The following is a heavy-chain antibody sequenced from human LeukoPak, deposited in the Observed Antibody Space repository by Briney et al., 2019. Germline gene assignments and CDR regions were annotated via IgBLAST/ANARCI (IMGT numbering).Heavy chain of an antibody. V-gene: IGHV3-66*02. Sequence: GGSLRLSCAASGFTVSSNYMSWVRQAPGKGLEWVSVIYSGGSIYYADSVKGRFTISRDNSKNTLYLQMNSLRAEDTAVYYCAREAYYDSSGYYYGGDYFDYWGQGTLVTVSS. CDR2: IYSGGSI. CDR1: GFTVSSNY. CDR3: AREAYYDSSGYYYGGDYFDY. J-gene: IGHJ4*02. D-gene: IGHD3-22*01.